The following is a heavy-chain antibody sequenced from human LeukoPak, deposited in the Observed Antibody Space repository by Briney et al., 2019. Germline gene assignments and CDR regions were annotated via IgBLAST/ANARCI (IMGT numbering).Heavy chain of an antibody. J-gene: IGHJ6*02. CDR1: GYTFTSYY. CDR2: IDPGGGGT. V-gene: IGHV1-46*01. D-gene: IGHD6-13*01. Sequence: ASVKVSCKASGYTFTSYYMHWVRRAPGQGLEWMGIIDPGGGGTTYAQNFQGRVTMTRDTSTSTVYMELSSLRSEDTAVYYCATWGSSSSPLPSMDVWGQGTTVTVSS. CDR3: ATWGSSSSPLPSMDV.